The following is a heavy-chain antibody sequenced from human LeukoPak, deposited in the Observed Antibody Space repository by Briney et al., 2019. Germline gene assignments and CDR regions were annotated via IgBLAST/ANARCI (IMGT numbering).Heavy chain of an antibody. Sequence: SQTLSLNCAISGDSVSSISVAWNWIRQSPSRGLEWLGRTYYRSKWYNEYAVSVKGRININPDPSKNQFSLQLNSVTPEDTAVYYCALARSEYHYGMDVWGQGATVTVSS. CDR3: ALARSEYHYGMDV. V-gene: IGHV6-1*01. CDR1: GDSVSSISVA. J-gene: IGHJ6*02. CDR2: TYYRSKWYN.